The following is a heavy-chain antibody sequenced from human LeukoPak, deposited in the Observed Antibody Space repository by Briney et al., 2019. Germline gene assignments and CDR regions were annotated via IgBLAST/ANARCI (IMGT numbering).Heavy chain of an antibody. Sequence: PSETLSLTCTVSGGSISSYYWSWIRQPPGKGLEWIGYIYYSGSTNYSPSLKSRVTISVDTSKNQFSLKLSSVTAADTAVYYCARGPTVPIAVAGNFDYWGQGTLVTVSS. J-gene: IGHJ4*02. D-gene: IGHD6-19*01. V-gene: IGHV4-59*01. CDR1: GGSISSYY. CDR3: ARGPTVPIAVAGNFDY. CDR2: IYYSGST.